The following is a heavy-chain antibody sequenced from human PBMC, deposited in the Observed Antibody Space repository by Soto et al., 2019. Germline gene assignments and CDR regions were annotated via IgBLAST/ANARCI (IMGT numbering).Heavy chain of an antibody. CDR2: ILPIGGSA. CDR1: GGTFSSYA. V-gene: IGHV1-69*13. CDR3: ARGAYRTRHPSYPYSYYYGMDV. D-gene: IGHD2-15*01. Sequence: SMKGSCKSSGGTFSSYAISWVRQAPGQGREWMGWILPIGGSANYAQKIQGRVTIPADESTSTAYMGLRSMRSEDTAVYYCARGAYRTRHPSYPYSYYYGMDVWGKGTTVTVSS. J-gene: IGHJ6*04.